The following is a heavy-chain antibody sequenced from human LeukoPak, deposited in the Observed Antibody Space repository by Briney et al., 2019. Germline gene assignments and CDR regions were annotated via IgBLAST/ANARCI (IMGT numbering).Heavy chain of an antibody. CDR2: INPNSGGT. V-gene: IGHV1-2*02. Sequence: ASVKVSCKASGYTFTGYYVHWVRQAPGQGLEWMGWINPNSGGTNYAQKFQGRVTMTRDTSISTAYMELSRLRSDDTAVYYCARDSTYDILTGLGDYWGQGTLVTVSS. CDR3: ARDSTYDILTGLGDY. D-gene: IGHD3-9*01. CDR1: GYTFTGYY. J-gene: IGHJ4*02.